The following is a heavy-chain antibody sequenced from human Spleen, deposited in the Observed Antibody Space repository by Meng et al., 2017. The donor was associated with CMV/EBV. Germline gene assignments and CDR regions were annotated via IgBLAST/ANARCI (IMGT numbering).Heavy chain of an antibody. D-gene: IGHD2-15*01. CDR1: GFTFTDYY. V-gene: IGHV1-2*02. CDR3: ARLVVATVQSDGDY. Sequence: ASVKVSCKTSGFTFTDYYLHWLRQAPGQGIEWMGWVNPHSGGTNYAQRLQGRLTVARDAPITTAYMELSSLTSDDTAVYYCARLVVATVQSDGDYWGQGVRVTVSS. CDR2: VNPHSGGT. J-gene: IGHJ4*02.